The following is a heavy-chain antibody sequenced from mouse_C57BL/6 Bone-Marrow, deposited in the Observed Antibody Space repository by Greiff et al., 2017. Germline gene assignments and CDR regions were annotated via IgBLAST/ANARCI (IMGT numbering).Heavy chain of an antibody. D-gene: IGHD1-1*01. CDR2: IYPRSGNT. CDR1: GYTFTSYG. Sequence: VQLQQSGAELARPGASVKLSCKASGYTFTSYGISWVKQRTGQGLEWIGEIYPRSGNTYSNEKFKGKATLTADKSSSTAYMELRCLPSEDSAVYFCVITTLYYFDYWGQGTTLTVAS. CDR3: VITTLYYFDY. J-gene: IGHJ2*01. V-gene: IGHV1-81*01.